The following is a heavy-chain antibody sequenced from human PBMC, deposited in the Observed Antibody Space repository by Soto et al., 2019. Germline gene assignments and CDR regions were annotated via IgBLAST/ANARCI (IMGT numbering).Heavy chain of an antibody. J-gene: IGHJ6*02. Sequence: QVQLVQSGAEVRKPGASVKVSCKASGYTFPNYGIISVRQAPGQGLEWMAWISANNGNTKYAQKFQDRVTMTTDTSTTTAYMELKSLRSDDTAVYYCARLRKLVFMDVWGQGTTVIVYS. CDR2: ISANNGNT. V-gene: IGHV1-18*01. D-gene: IGHD6-13*01. CDR1: GYTFPNYG. CDR3: ARLRKLVFMDV.